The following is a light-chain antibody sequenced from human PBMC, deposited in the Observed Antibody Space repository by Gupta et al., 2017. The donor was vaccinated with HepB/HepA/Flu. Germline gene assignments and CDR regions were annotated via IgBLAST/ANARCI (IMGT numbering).Light chain of an antibody. J-gene: IGKJ1*01. CDR2: DAS. V-gene: IGKV3-15*01. Sequence: IVMTQSPATLSFSPGERATLSCRASHSVDSNLAWYQQKPGQTPRLLIFDASTRATGFPARFSGSGSGTEFTLTISSLQSEDFAIYYCQQYNNGPWTFGQGTKVEVK. CDR3: QQYNNGPWT. CDR1: HSVDSN.